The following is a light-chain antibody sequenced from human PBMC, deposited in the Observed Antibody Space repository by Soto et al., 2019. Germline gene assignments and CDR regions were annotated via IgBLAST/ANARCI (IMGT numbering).Light chain of an antibody. J-gene: IGLJ1*01. V-gene: IGLV2-23*03. Sequence: QSVLTQPPSASGSPGQSVTISCTGTSSDVGAYDYVSWYQQHPGKAPKLMIYEGSKRPSGVSNRFSGSKSGNTASLTISGLQAEDEADYYCCSYAGSSTFALYVFGTGTKVTVL. CDR3: CSYAGSSTFALYV. CDR2: EGS. CDR1: SSDVGAYDY.